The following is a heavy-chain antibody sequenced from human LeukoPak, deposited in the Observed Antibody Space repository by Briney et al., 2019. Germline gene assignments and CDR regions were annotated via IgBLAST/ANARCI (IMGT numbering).Heavy chain of an antibody. CDR3: ARGQYSSSSSYYYGMDV. V-gene: IGHV5-51*01. J-gene: IGHJ6*02. D-gene: IGHD6-6*01. CDR2: IYPGDSDT. CDR1: GYSFTSYW. Sequence: GESLKISCKGSGYSFTSYWIGWVRQMPGKGLEWMGIIYPGDSDTRYSPSFQGQVTISADKSISTAYLQWNSLKASDTAMYYCARGQYSSSSSYYYGMDVWGQGTTVTVSS.